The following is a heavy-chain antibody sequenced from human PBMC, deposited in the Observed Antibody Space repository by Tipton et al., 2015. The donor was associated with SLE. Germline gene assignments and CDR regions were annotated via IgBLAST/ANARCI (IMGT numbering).Heavy chain of an antibody. Sequence: QLVQSGPEVKKPGASLKVSCKASGYSFTDYYIHWVRQAPGQGLEWMGWINPDFGNTNCAQRFEARVTMTRDRSISTAYMELRYLRSDDTAVYYCARGTTVSYYYYMDVWGKGTTVTVSS. D-gene: IGHD4-17*01. CDR1: GYSFTDYY. J-gene: IGHJ6*03. CDR3: ARGTTVSYYYYMDV. CDR2: INPDFGNT. V-gene: IGHV1-2*02.